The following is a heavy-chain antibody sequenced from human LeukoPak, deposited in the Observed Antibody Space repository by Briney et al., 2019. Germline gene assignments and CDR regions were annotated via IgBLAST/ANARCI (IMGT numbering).Heavy chain of an antibody. D-gene: IGHD3-22*01. Sequence: AGSLRLSCAASGFTVSSNYMSWVRQAPGKGLEWVSVIYSGGSTYYADSVKGRFTISRDNSKNTLYLQMNSLRAEDTAVYYCVREYDSSGYYYFDYWGQGTMAAVSS. CDR1: GFTVSSNY. CDR2: IYSGGST. V-gene: IGHV3-66*01. CDR3: VREYDSSGYYYFDY. J-gene: IGHJ4*02.